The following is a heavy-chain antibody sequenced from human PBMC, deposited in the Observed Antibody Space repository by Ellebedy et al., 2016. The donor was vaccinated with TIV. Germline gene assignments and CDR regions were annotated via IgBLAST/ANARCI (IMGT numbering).Heavy chain of an antibody. Sequence: ASVKVSCXASGYTFTGYYMHWVRQAPGQGLEWMGWINPNSGGTNYAQKFQGWVTMTRDTSISTAYMELSRLRSDETAVYYCAIPVRSRIAAAGLSNWGQGTLVTVSS. D-gene: IGHD6-13*01. J-gene: IGHJ4*02. CDR1: GYTFTGYY. V-gene: IGHV1-2*04. CDR2: INPNSGGT. CDR3: AIPVRSRIAAAGLSN.